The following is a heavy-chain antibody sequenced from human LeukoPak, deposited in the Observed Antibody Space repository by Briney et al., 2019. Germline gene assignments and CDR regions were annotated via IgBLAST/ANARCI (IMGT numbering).Heavy chain of an antibody. V-gene: IGHV1-2*02. Sequence: SVKVSCKASGYTFTGYYIHWVRQAPGQGLEWMGWINPNSGGTNYAQKFQGRVTMTRDTSISTTYMELSRLRSDDTAVYYCARAIAARREDYWGQGTLVTVSS. CDR1: GYTFTGYY. D-gene: IGHD6-6*01. CDR2: INPNSGGT. CDR3: ARAIAARREDY. J-gene: IGHJ4*02.